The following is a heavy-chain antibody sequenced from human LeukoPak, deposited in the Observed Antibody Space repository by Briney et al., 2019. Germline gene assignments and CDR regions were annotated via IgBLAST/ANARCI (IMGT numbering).Heavy chain of an antibody. CDR1: GFSFSGHW. J-gene: IGHJ4*02. CDR2: VSPTGSTT. V-gene: IGHV3-74*01. Sequence: GGSLRLSCTASGFSFSGHWMHWARQLPGKGLVWVSRVSPTGSTTSYADSVKGRFTVSRDNAKNTLYLQVNNLRAEDTAVYYCARGPNSNWSGLDFWGQGTLLTVSS. CDR3: ARGPNSNWSGLDF. D-gene: IGHD6-6*01.